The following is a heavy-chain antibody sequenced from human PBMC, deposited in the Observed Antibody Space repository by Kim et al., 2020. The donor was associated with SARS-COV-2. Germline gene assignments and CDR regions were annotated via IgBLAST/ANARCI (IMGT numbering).Heavy chain of an antibody. CDR3: ASRGYCSSPSCYHQDY. D-gene: IGHD2-2*01. Sequence: VKGRFNNSRDNAKNSLYLQMNSLRDEETAVYYCASRGYCSSPSCYHQDYWGQGTLVTVSS. J-gene: IGHJ4*02. V-gene: IGHV3-48*02.